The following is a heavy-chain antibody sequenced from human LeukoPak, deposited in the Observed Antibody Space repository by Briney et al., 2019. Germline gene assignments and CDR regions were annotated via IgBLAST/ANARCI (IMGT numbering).Heavy chain of an antibody. CDR1: GFTFTTYT. CDR3: ASDGWVTTYYFDY. D-gene: IGHD5-18*01. V-gene: IGHV1-3*01. Sequence: ASVKVSSKASGFTFTTYTIHWVRQAPGQRLEWMGWINAGNGNTKYSQKFQDRVTITRDTSASTAYMELSSLRSEDTAVYYCASDGWVTTYYFDYWGQGTLVTVSS. J-gene: IGHJ4*02. CDR2: INAGNGNT.